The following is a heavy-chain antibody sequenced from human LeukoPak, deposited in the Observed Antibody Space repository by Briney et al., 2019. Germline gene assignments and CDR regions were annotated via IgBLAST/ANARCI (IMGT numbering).Heavy chain of an antibody. CDR2: IRSKAYGGTT. CDR1: GFTFGDYA. J-gene: IGHJ4*02. Sequence: GGSLRLSCTASGFTFGDYAMSWFRQAPGKGLEWVGFIRSKAYGGTTDYAAPVKGRFTISRDDSKNTLYLQMNSLKTEDTAVYYCTTDSRYYYDSSGYSNWGQGTLVTVSS. D-gene: IGHD3-22*01. CDR3: TTDSRYYYDSSGYSN. V-gene: IGHV3-49*03.